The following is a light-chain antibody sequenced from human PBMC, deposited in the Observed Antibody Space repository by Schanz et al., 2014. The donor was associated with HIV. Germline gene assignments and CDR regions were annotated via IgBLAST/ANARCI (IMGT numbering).Light chain of an antibody. CDR1: QSVSSSY. CDR2: GAS. J-gene: IGKJ1*01. Sequence: EIVLTQSPGTLSLSPGERATLSCRASQSVSSSYLAWYQQKPGQAPRLLIYGASTRATGIPARFSGSGSGTEFTLTISRVEPEDYAVYYCQQYGSPPWTFGQGTKVEV. CDR3: QQYGSPPWT. V-gene: IGKV3-20*01.